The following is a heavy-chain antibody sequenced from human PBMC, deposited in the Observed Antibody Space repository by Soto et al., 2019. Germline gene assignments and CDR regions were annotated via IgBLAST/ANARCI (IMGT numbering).Heavy chain of an antibody. V-gene: IGHV3-9*01. CDR2: ISWNSGNI. CDR3: AKAPEGGYGDYNYMDV. D-gene: IGHD4-17*01. Sequence: EVQLVESGGGLVQPGRSLRLSCAASGFTFDDYAMHWVRQAPGKGLEWVSGISWNSGNIGYADSVKGRFTISRDNAKNSLYLQMNSLRAEDTAFYYCAKAPEGGYGDYNYMDVWGKGTTVTVSS. J-gene: IGHJ6*03. CDR1: GFTFDDYA.